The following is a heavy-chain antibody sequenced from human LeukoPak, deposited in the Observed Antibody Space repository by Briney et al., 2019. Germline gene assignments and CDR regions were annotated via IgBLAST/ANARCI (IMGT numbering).Heavy chain of an antibody. V-gene: IGHV3-23*01. J-gene: IGHJ5*02. CDR3: AKGGQDFDFWRVDL. Sequence: PGGSLRLSCASSGFSFSDSAVSWVRHSPGEGLKWVSSISDTGGRTYYADSVKGRFTITRDNSRNTVNLQMNGLRADDTARYYCAKGGQDFDFWRVDLWGQGILVIVSS. CDR2: ISDTGGRT. CDR1: GFSFSDSA. D-gene: IGHD3-3*01.